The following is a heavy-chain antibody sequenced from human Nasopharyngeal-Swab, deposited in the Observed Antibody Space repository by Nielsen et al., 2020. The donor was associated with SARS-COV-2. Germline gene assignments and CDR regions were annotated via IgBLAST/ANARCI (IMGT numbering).Heavy chain of an antibody. CDR3: ARGLYSFDI. CDR1: GGSISSYY. J-gene: IGHJ3*02. CDR2: IYYSGST. V-gene: IGHV4-59*12. D-gene: IGHD2-2*02. Sequence: GSLRLSCTVSGGSISSYYWSWIRQPPGKGLEWIGYIYYSGSTNYNPSLKSRATISVDTSKNQFSLKLSSVTAADTAVYYCARGLYSFDIWGQGTMVTVSS.